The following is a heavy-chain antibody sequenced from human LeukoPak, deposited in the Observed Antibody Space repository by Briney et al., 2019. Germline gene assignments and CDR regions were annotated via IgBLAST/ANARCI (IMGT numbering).Heavy chain of an antibody. CDR2: ISSSSSYI. CDR1: GFTFSTYS. Sequence: PRGSLRLSCAASGFTFSTYSMNWVCQAPGKGLEWVSSISSSSSYIYYADSVKGRFTISRDNAKNSLYLQMNSLRAEDTAVYYCARAPREQWLVPSLDYWGQGTLVTVSS. V-gene: IGHV3-21*01. CDR3: ARAPREQWLVPSLDY. D-gene: IGHD6-19*01. J-gene: IGHJ4*02.